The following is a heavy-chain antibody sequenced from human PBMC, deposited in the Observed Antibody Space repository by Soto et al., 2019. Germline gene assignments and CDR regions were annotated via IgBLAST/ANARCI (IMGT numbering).Heavy chain of an antibody. J-gene: IGHJ4*02. V-gene: IGHV3-23*01. D-gene: IGHD6-13*01. Sequence: GGSLRLSCAASGFTFSSYAMSWVRQAPGKGLEWVSAISGSGGSTYYADSVKGRFTISRDNSKNTLYLQMNSLRAEDTAVYYCAKEAGRRRGHTAAYFDYWGQGTLVTVSS. CDR1: GFTFSSYA. CDR3: AKEAGRRRGHTAAYFDY. CDR2: ISGSGGST.